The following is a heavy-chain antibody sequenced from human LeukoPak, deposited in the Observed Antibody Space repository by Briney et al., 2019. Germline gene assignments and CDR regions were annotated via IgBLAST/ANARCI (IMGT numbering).Heavy chain of an antibody. CDR3: AKDSIFGTIYYYCMDV. CDR2: IRYDGSNK. D-gene: IGHD3-3*01. Sequence: GGSLRLSCAASGFTFSSYGMHWVRQAPGKGLEWVAFIRYDGSNKYYADSVKGRFTISRDNSKNTLYLQMNSLRAEDTAVYYCAKDSIFGTIYYYCMDVWGKGTTVTVSS. V-gene: IGHV3-30*02. CDR1: GFTFSSYG. J-gene: IGHJ6*03.